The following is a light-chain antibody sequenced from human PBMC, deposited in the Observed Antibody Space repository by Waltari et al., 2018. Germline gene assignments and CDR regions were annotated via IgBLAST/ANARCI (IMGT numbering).Light chain of an antibody. Sequence: EVVMTQSPVTLSVSPGERATLSCRASQSVSGDLAWYQQNPGQAPRLLIYGASTRATGIPVRFSGSGSGTEFTLTISSLQSEDLAMYYCQQYNNWPPTFGGGTKVEIK. CDR2: GAS. CDR3: QQYNNWPPT. CDR1: QSVSGD. J-gene: IGKJ4*01. V-gene: IGKV3-15*01.